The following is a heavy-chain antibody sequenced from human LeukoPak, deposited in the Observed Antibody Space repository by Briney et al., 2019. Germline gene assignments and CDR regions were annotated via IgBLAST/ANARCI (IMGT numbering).Heavy chain of an antibody. V-gene: IGHV1-2*06. Sequence: ASVKVSCKASGYTFTGYYMHWVRQAPGQGLEWMGRINPNSGATNYAQKFQGRVTMTRDTSISTAYMELSRLTSDDTAIYYCARDTHCFDYWGQGTLATVSS. CDR1: GYTFTGYY. J-gene: IGHJ4*02. CDR3: ARDTHCFDY. CDR2: INPNSGAT.